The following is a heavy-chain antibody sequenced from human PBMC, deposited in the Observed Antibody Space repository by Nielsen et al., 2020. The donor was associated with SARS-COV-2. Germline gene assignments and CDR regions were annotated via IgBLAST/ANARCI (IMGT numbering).Heavy chain of an antibody. CDR2: ISWNSGSI. V-gene: IGHV3-9*01. Sequence: GGSLRLSCAASGFTFDDYAMHWVRQAPGKGLEWVSGISWNSGSIGYADSVKGRLTISRDNAKNSLYLQMNSLRAEDTALYYCAKIPLCSSTSCYDDAFDIWGQGTMVTVSS. J-gene: IGHJ3*02. CDR3: AKIPLCSSTSCYDDAFDI. D-gene: IGHD2-2*01. CDR1: GFTFDDYA.